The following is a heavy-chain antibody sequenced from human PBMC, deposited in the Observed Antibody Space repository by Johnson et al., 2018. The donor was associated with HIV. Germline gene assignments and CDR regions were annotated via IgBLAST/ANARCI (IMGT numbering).Heavy chain of an antibody. CDR1: GFTFSDFY. Sequence: QVQLVESGGGLVKPGGSLRLSCAASGFTFSDFYINWIRQPTGKGLEWVSSISSTGHTLYYADSVKGRFTISTDNAKNTVYLQMDSLRDEDMAVYYCARGALGSFDIWGQGTMVTVSA. D-gene: IGHD3-10*01. CDR2: ISSTGHTL. CDR3: ARGALGSFDI. J-gene: IGHJ3*02. V-gene: IGHV3-11*04.